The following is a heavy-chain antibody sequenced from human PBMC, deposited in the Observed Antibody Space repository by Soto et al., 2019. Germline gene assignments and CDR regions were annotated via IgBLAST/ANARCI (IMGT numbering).Heavy chain of an antibody. Sequence: ASVSVSCKASGGTFSSYAISWVRQAPGQGLEWMGGIIPIFGTANYAQKFQGRVTITADESTSTAYMELSSLRSEDTAVYYCARERSGYNWNYVINYNGMDVWGQGTTVTVSS. J-gene: IGHJ6*02. CDR1: GGTFSSYA. V-gene: IGHV1-69*13. CDR2: IIPIFGTA. CDR3: ARERSGYNWNYVINYNGMDV. D-gene: IGHD1-7*01.